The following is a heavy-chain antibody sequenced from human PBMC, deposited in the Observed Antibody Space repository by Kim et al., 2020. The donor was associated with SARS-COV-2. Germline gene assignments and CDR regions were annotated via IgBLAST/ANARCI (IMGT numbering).Heavy chain of an antibody. D-gene: IGHD2-2*01. J-gene: IGHJ6*02. CDR3: ARDCSSMAGPEPFHGMDV. V-gene: IGHV3-11*06. Sequence: VKGRHTITRDNAKNSVYLQMTSLRAEDTAVYYCARDCSSMAGPEPFHGMDVWGQGTTVTVSS.